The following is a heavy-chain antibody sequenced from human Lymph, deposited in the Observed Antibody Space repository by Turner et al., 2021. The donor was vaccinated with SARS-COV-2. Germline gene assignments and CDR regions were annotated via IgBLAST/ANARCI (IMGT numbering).Heavy chain of an antibody. V-gene: IGHV3-21*04. Sequence: EVQLVESGGGLVKPGGSLRLSCAASGFTFSSYSMNWVRQAPGKGLEWVSSISSSSSYIYYADSVKGRFTISRDNAKNSLYLQMNSLRAEDTAVYYCARDLMEVGGMDVWGQGTTVTVSS. D-gene: IGHD3-3*01. CDR2: ISSSSSYI. CDR1: GFTFSSYS. CDR3: ARDLMEVGGMDV. J-gene: IGHJ6*02.